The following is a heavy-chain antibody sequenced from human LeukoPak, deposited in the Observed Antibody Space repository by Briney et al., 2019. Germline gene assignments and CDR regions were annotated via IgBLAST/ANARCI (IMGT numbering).Heavy chain of an antibody. V-gene: IGHV3-74*01. CDR2: INSDGSST. CDR3: ARGPYYYGSGSYYNYPDY. D-gene: IGHD3-10*01. CDR1: GFTFSSYW. J-gene: IGHJ4*02. Sequence: AGGSLRLSCAASGFTFSSYWMHWVRQAPGKGLVWISRINSDGSSTSYADSVKGRFTISRDNAKNTLYLQMNSLRAEDTAVYYCARGPYYYGSGSYYNYPDYWGQGTLVTVSS.